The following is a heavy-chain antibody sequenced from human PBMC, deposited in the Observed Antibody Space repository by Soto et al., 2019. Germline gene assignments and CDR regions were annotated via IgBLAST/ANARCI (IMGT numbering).Heavy chain of an antibody. CDR1: GGSISSGGYS. J-gene: IGHJ5*02. D-gene: IGHD6-13*01. V-gene: IGHV4-30-2*01. Sequence: SETLSLTCAVSGGSISSGGYSWSWIRQPPGKGLEWIGYIYHSGSTYYNPSLKSRVTISVDRSKNQFSLKLSSVTAADTAVYYCARGQQLRGWFDPWGQGTLVTISS. CDR3: ARGQQLRGWFDP. CDR2: IYHSGST.